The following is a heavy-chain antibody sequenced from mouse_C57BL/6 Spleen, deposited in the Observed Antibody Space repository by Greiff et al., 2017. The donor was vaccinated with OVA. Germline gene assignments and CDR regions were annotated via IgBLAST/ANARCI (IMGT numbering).Heavy chain of an antibody. CDR3: ARAIYDGYYRFAY. J-gene: IGHJ3*01. CDR1: GYTFTSYW. CDR2: IDPSDSST. Sequence: QVQLQQPGAELVMPGASVKLSCKASGYTFTSYWMHWVKQRPGQGLEWIGEIDPSDSSTNSNQKFKGKSTLTVDKSSRTAYLQLSSLTAEDSAVYYCARAIYDGYYRFAYLGQGTLVTGSA. V-gene: IGHV1-69*01. D-gene: IGHD2-3*01.